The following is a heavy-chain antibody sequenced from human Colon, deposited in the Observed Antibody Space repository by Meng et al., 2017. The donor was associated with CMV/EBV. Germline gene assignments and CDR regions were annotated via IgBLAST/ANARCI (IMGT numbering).Heavy chain of an antibody. J-gene: IGHJ4*02. CDR3: ARDPKVLDTTLATGY. V-gene: IGHV3-21*01. D-gene: IGHD5-18*01. Sequence: GESLKISCVASGLSSYNILWVRQAPGKGLEWVSSISPTSTNIFYADSVRGQFSVSRDNAQNSVYLQMNSLRAEDTAVYYCARDPKVLDTTLATGYWGQGTLVTVSS. CDR2: ISPTSTNI. CDR1: GLSSYN.